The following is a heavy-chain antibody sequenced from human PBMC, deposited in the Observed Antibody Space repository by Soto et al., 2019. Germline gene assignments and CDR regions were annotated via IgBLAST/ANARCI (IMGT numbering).Heavy chain of an antibody. CDR1: GFTFSSYA. Sequence: EVQLLESGGGLVQPGGSLRLSCAASGFTFSSYAMSWVRQAPGKGLEWVSAISGSGGTTYYADSVKGRFTISRDNSKNTLYLQMNSLRAEDTAVYYCAKGYSNSFYYYYMDVWGKGTTVTVSS. CDR2: ISGSGGTT. J-gene: IGHJ6*03. V-gene: IGHV3-23*01. D-gene: IGHD6-6*01. CDR3: AKGYSNSFYYYYMDV.